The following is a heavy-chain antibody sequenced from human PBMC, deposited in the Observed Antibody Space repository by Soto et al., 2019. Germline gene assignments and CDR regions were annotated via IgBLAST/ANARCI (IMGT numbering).Heavy chain of an antibody. D-gene: IGHD2-2*01. CDR2: INAGNGNT. V-gene: IGHV1-3*01. J-gene: IGHJ3*02. CDR1: GYTFTSYA. Sequence: AAVKVSCKACGYTFTSYAMLWVRQAPGPRLEWMGWINAGNGNTKYSQKFQGRVTITRDTSASTAYMELSSLRSEDTAVYYCARDWIEYCISTSCYPTALQPTDAFDIWGQGTMVTV. CDR3: ARDWIEYCISTSCYPTALQPTDAFDI.